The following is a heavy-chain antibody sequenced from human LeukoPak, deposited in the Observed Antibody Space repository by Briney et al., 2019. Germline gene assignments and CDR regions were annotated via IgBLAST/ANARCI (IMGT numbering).Heavy chain of an antibody. CDR1: GLTLRSYW. Sequence: PGGSLRLSCAASGLTLRSYWMTWVRQAPGKGLEWVATVTPDGRDKYYVDSVRGRFTISRDNAQNSLFLQMSSLRAEDTAVYYCASDLNHYPYWGQGTLVTVSS. J-gene: IGHJ4*02. CDR3: ASDLNHYPY. V-gene: IGHV3-7*04. CDR2: VTPDGRDK. D-gene: IGHD3-10*01.